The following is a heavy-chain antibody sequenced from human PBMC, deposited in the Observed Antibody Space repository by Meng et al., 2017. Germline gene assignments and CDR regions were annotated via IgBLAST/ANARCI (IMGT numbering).Heavy chain of an antibody. V-gene: IGHV5-51*07. CDR3: ARQGDHYYDSSGYSLLGVWFDP. CDR1: GYSFTSYW. J-gene: IGHJ5*02. D-gene: IGHD3-22*01. CDR2: IYPGDSDT. Sequence: GESLKISCKGSGYSFTSYWIGWVHQMPGKGLEWMGIIYPGDSDTRYSPSFQGQVTISADKSISTAYLQWSSLKASDTAMYYCARQGDHYYDSSGYSLLGVWFDPWGQGTLVTVSS.